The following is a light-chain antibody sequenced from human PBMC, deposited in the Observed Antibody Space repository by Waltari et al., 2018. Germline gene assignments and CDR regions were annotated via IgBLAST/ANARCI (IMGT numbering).Light chain of an antibody. V-gene: IGKV1-5*01. CDR1: QSISSW. Sequence: DIQMTQSPSTLSASVGDRVTITCRASQSISSWLAWYQQKPGKAPKLLIYDASSLESGVPSRFSGSGSGTEFTLTISSLQPDDFATYYCQQYHDYSTFGQGTKLEIK. CDR3: QQYHDYST. CDR2: DAS. J-gene: IGKJ2*01.